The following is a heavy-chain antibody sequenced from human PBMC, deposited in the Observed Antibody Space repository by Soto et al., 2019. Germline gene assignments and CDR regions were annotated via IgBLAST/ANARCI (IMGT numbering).Heavy chain of an antibody. J-gene: IGHJ4*02. Sequence: HPGGSLRLSCAASGFNFRAYSMNWVHQAPGKGLEWVSYISGDSTIYYAESVKGRFTISRDNAKNLLYLHMNSLRDEDTAVYYCATDYQLVPFYHWGQGTLVTVSS. CDR3: ATDYQLVPFYH. V-gene: IGHV3-48*02. CDR1: GFNFRAYS. CDR2: ISGDSTI. D-gene: IGHD6-6*01.